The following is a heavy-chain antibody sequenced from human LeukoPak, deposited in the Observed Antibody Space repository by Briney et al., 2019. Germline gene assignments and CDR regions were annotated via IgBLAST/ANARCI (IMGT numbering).Heavy chain of an antibody. V-gene: IGHV4-34*01. CDR3: ARRYDFWSGSRFDP. CDR1: GGSFSGYY. D-gene: IGHD3-3*01. Sequence: PSETLSLTCAVHGGSFSGYYWSWIRQPPGKGLEWIGEINHSGSTNYNPSLKSRVTISVDTSKNQFSLKLSSVTAADTAVYYCARRYDFWSGSRFDPWGQGTLVTVSS. CDR2: INHSGST. J-gene: IGHJ5*02.